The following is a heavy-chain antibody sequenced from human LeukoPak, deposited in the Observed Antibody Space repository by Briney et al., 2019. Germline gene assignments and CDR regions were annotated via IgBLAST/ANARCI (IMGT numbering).Heavy chain of an antibody. J-gene: IGHJ6*03. V-gene: IGHV3-30*02. Sequence: GGSLRLSYAASGFTFSSYGMHWVRQAPGKGLEWVAFIRYDGSNKYYADSVKGRFTISRDNSKNTLYLQMNSLRAEDTAVYYCAKEGYSSGWYYYYYMDVWGKGTTVTVSS. CDR2: IRYDGSNK. CDR1: GFTFSSYG. CDR3: AKEGYSSGWYYYYYMDV. D-gene: IGHD6-19*01.